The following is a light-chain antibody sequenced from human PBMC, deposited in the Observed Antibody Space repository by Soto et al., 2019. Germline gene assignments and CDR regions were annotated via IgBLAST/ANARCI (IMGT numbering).Light chain of an antibody. CDR3: QQYENLPRFI. J-gene: IGKJ5*01. CDR2: YAS. V-gene: IGKV1-33*01. Sequence: DIHMTQSRSSLSASVGDRVTITCLXSHDIGNYLNWYQQKPGKAPKLLIYYASNLETGVSSRFSGSGSGTDFTFTISSLQPEDIATYFCQQYENLPRFIFGPGTRLEIK. CDR1: HDIGNY.